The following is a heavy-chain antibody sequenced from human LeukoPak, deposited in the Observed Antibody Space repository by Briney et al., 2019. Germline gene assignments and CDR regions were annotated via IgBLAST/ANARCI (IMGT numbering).Heavy chain of an antibody. CDR2: ISDSGGSK. D-gene: IGHD3-10*01. J-gene: IGHJ4*02. CDR3: ARDPVAGIPDYFDF. V-gene: IGHV3-23*01. CDR1: GFTFSSYA. Sequence: PGGSLRLSCAASGFTFSSYAMSWVRQAPGKGLEWVSRISDSGGSKYYADSVKGRFTISRDNSKNTLYLQMNSLTPEDTAVYFCARDPVAGIPDYFDFWGQGTLVTVSS.